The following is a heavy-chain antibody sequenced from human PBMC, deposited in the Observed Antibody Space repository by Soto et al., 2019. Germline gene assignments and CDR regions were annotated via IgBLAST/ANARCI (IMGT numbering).Heavy chain of an antibody. D-gene: IGHD3-22*01. CDR3: ARGITMIVVAGPWFDP. CDR1: GGSISSYY. Sequence: PSETLSLTCTVSGGSISSYYWSWIRQPPGKGLEWIGYIYYSGSTNYNPSLKSRVTISVDTSKNQFSLKLSSVTAADTAVYYCARGITMIVVAGPWFDPWGQGXLVTVYS. V-gene: IGHV4-59*01. J-gene: IGHJ5*02. CDR2: IYYSGST.